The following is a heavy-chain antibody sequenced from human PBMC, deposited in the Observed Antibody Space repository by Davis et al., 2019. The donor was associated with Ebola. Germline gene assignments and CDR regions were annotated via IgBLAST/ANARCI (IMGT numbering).Heavy chain of an antibody. CDR2: ISISGNTR. V-gene: IGHV3-11*01. D-gene: IGHD3-10*01. CDR1: GFTLSDYY. Sequence: GESLKISCAGSGFTLSDYYMSWIRQAPGKGLEWVSYISISGNTRYYADSVKGRFTISRDNSRNTLSLQMKSLRAEDTAVYFCAIARNYFGSQPLDNWGQGTLVTVSS. J-gene: IGHJ4*02. CDR3: AIARNYFGSQPLDN.